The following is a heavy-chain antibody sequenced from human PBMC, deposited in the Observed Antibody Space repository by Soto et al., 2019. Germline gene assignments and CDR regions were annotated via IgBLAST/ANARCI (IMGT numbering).Heavy chain of an antibody. CDR1: GFTFSNYW. J-gene: IGHJ6*03. D-gene: IGHD2-15*01. V-gene: IGHV3-74*01. Sequence: EVKLVESGGGLVQPGGSLRLSCAASGFTFSNYWMYWVRQAPGKGLVWVSRINSDGSVSSYADSVKGRLTISRDYVKNTLYLQMNSLRAEDTAVYYCARGDCVGGTCYSLAGSFYYYMDVWGKGTTVTVFS. CDR2: INSDGSVS. CDR3: ARGDCVGGTCYSLAGSFYYYMDV.